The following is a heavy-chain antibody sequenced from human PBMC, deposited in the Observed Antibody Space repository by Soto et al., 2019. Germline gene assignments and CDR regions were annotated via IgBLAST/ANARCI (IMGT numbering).Heavy chain of an antibody. CDR2: IKQDGSEK. D-gene: IGHD6-19*01. Sequence: GGSLRLSCAASGFTFSSYWMSWVRQAPGKGLEWVANIKQDGSEKYYVGSVKGRFTISRDNAKNSLYLQMNSLRAEDTAVYYCATSLMWQWLVPRDYWGQGTLVTVSS. V-gene: IGHV3-7*01. CDR3: ATSLMWQWLVPRDY. CDR1: GFTFSSYW. J-gene: IGHJ4*02.